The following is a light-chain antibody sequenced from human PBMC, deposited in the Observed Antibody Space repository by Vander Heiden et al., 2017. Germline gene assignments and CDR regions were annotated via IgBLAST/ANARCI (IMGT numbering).Light chain of an antibody. CDR3: QQSFTSPRT. J-gene: IGKJ3*01. CDR2: DAS. CDR1: ENVFQY. Sequence: DIQMTQSPSPLSASVVDTISIPCRTSENVFQYLHWYQQRPGRPPKLRIYDASTLQSGVPTRFSGGGSGTEYTLTVTGLQPEDFATYYCQQSFTSPRTFGPGTKVDV. V-gene: IGKV1-39*01.